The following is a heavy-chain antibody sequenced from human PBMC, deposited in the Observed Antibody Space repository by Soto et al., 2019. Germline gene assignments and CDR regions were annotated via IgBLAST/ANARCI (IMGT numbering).Heavy chain of an antibody. CDR2: IKSKTDGGTT. Sequence: GGSLRLSCAASGFTFSNAWMSWVRQAPGKGLEWVGRIKSKTDGGTTDYAAPVKGRFTISRDDSKNTLYLQMNSLKTEDTAVYYCTSAGGYSSSWYPPGDYWGQGTLVTVSS. CDR3: TSAGGYSSSWYPPGDY. CDR1: GFTFSNAW. D-gene: IGHD6-13*01. V-gene: IGHV3-15*01. J-gene: IGHJ4*02.